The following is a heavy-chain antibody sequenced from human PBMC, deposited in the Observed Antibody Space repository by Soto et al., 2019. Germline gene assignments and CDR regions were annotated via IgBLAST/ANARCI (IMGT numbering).Heavy chain of an antibody. V-gene: IGHV4-59*01. CDR1: GGSISSYY. Sequence: QVQLQESGPGLVKPSETLSLTCTVSGGSISSYYWCWIRQPPGRGLEWIGYIYYSGSTNYNPSLKSRVTISVDTSKNQFSLKLSSVTAADTAVYYCARVWSYYYYMDVWGKGTTVTVSS. J-gene: IGHJ6*03. D-gene: IGHD3-3*01. CDR2: IYYSGST. CDR3: ARVWSYYYYMDV.